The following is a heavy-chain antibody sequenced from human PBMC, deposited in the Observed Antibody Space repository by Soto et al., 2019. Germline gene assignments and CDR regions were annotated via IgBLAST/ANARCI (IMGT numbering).Heavy chain of an antibody. V-gene: IGHV4-34*01. J-gene: IGHJ5*02. CDR1: GGSFSGYQ. Sequence: SETLSLTCGVYGGSFSGYQWNWIRQSPGQGLEWIGEINHSGTTKYNPSLESRINLSADTSKKQFSLKMFSVTAADTAIYYCARGWRFDPWGRGTQVTVSS. CDR3: ARGWRFDP. D-gene: IGHD1-1*01. CDR2: INHSGTT.